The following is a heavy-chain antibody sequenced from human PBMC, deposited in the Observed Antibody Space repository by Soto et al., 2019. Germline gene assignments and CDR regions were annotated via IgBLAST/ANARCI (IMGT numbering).Heavy chain of an antibody. CDR1: GGSISSGDYY. Sequence: NPSETLSLTCTVSGGSISSGDYYWSWIRHPPGKGLEWIGYIYYSGSTYYNPSLKSRVTISVDTSKKQFSLKLSSVTAADTAVYYCARVYSAYYGMDVWGQGTTVTVYS. CDR3: ARVYSAYYGMDV. CDR2: IYYSGST. V-gene: IGHV4-30-4*01. D-gene: IGHD2-15*01. J-gene: IGHJ6*02.